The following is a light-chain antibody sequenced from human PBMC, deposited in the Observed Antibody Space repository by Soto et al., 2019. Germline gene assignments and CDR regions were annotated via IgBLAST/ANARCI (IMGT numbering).Light chain of an antibody. CDR1: QSVSSY. Sequence: EIVLTQSPATLSLSPGERATLSCRASQSVSSYLAWYQQKPGQAPRLLIYDASNRATGIPARFSGSGSATDFTLTISSLEPADFAVYYCQQRSNWPLTFGGGTKVDVK. CDR2: DAS. V-gene: IGKV3-11*01. CDR3: QQRSNWPLT. J-gene: IGKJ4*01.